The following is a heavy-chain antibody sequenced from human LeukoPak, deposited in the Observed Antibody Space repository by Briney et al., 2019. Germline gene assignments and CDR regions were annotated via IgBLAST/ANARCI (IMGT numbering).Heavy chain of an antibody. CDR2: IYYSGST. Sequence: PSETLSLTCTVSGGSISSYYWSWIRQPPGKGLEWIGCIYYSGSTNYNPSLKSRVTISVDTSKNQFSLKLSSVTAADTAVYYCASRTDYYGSGLDNWGQGTLVTVSS. V-gene: IGHV4-59*08. D-gene: IGHD3-10*01. J-gene: IGHJ4*02. CDR1: GGSISSYY. CDR3: ASRTDYYGSGLDN.